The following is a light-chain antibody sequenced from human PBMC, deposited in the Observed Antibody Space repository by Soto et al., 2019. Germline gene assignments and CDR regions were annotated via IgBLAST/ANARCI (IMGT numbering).Light chain of an antibody. J-gene: IGKJ1*01. CDR2: DAS. CDR1: QRISRW. CDR3: QQYKSYRT. V-gene: IGKV1-5*01. Sequence: DIQMTQSPSTLSASVGDRVTITCRARQRISRWLAWYQQKPGKAPRLLIYDASILESGVPSRFTGSGSGTEFNLTLSSLQPDDFATYYCQQYKSYRTLGQGTKGDIK.